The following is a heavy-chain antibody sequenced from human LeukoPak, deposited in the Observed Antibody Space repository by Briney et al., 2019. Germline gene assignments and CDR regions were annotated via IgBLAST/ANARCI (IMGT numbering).Heavy chain of an antibody. V-gene: IGHV3-23*01. CDR2: ISGSGGST. CDR1: GFTFSSYV. Sequence: GGSLRLSCAAPGFTFSSYVMSWVRQAPGKGLEWVSAISGSGGSTYYADSVKGRFTISRDNSKNTLYLQMNSLRAEDTAVYYCAKVSGWSWFDYWGQGTLVTVSS. J-gene: IGHJ4*02. CDR3: AKVSGWSWFDY. D-gene: IGHD6-19*01.